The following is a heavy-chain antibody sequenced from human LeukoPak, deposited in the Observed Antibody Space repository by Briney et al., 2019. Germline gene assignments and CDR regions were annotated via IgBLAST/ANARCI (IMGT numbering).Heavy chain of an antibody. CDR3: ARVVVVVPALFYFDY. V-gene: IGHV4-34*01. Sequence: SETLSLTCAVYGGSFSGYYWSWIRQPPGKGLEWIGEINHSGSTNYNSSLKSRVTISVDTSKNQFSLKLSSVTAADTAVYYCARVVVVVPALFYFDYWGQGTLVTVSS. J-gene: IGHJ4*02. CDR1: GGSFSGYY. CDR2: INHSGST. D-gene: IGHD2-2*01.